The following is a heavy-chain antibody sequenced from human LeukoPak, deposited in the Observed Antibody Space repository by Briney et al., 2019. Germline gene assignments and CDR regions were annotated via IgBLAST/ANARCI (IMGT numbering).Heavy chain of an antibody. D-gene: IGHD3-22*01. Sequence: SETLSLTCTVSGGSISSSSYNWGWIRQPPGKGLEWVGEINHSGSTNYNPSLKSRVTISVDTSKNQFSLKLSSVTAADTALYYCARERTYYYDSNPDYFDYWGQGTLVTVSS. CDR3: ARERTYYYDSNPDYFDY. CDR2: INHSGST. J-gene: IGHJ4*02. CDR1: GGSISSSSYN. V-gene: IGHV4-39*07.